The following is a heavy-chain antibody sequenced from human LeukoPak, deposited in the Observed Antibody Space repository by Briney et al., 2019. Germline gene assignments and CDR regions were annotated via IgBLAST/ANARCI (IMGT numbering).Heavy chain of an antibody. CDR3: ARLVHYYDSSGYYLFDY. V-gene: IGHV4-59*08. CDR1: GGSISSYY. Sequence: SETLSLTCTVSGGSISSYYWSWIRQPPGKGLEWIGYIYYSGSTNYNPYLKSRVTISVDTSKNQFSLKLGSVTAADTAVYYCARLVHYYDSSGYYLFDYWGQGTLVTVSS. CDR2: IYYSGST. J-gene: IGHJ4*02. D-gene: IGHD3-22*01.